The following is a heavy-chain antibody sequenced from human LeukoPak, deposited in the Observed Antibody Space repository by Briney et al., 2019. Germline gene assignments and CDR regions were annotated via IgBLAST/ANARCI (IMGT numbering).Heavy chain of an antibody. CDR2: ISRSGEIS. J-gene: IGHJ4*02. D-gene: IGHD3-22*01. Sequence: GGSLRLSCAASGFTFGDFAMNWVRQAPGKGLEWVSIISRSGEISYHANSVTGRFTISRDNSKSTLYLQMNSLKAEDTAVYFCAKSDDNSNFHLTGYLDYWGQGTLVSVSS. V-gene: IGHV3-23*01. CDR1: GFTFGDFA. CDR3: AKSDDNSNFHLTGYLDY.